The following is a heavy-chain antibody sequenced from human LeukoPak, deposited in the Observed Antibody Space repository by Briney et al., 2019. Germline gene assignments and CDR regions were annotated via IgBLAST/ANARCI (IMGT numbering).Heavy chain of an antibody. CDR2: IYYSGST. D-gene: IGHD3-3*01. Sequence: SETLSLTCTVSGGSISSSSYYWGWIRQPPGKGLEWIGSIYYSGSTYYNPSLKSRVTLSVDTSKNQFSLKLSSVTAADTAVYYCARFTIFGVVVHYYFDYWGQGTLVTVSS. J-gene: IGHJ4*02. CDR3: ARFTIFGVVVHYYFDY. V-gene: IGHV4-39*01. CDR1: GGSISSSSYY.